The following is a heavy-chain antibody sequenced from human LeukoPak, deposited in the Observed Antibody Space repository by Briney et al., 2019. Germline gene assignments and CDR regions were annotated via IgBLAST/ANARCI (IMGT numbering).Heavy chain of an antibody. V-gene: IGHV1-69*13. CDR1: GGTFSSYA. J-gene: IGHJ3*02. Sequence: ASVKVSCKAAGGTFSSYAISWVREAPGQGLGWMGGFILIFGTANYAQKFHGRVTITADEYTSTAYMELSSQRSEDTAVYYCARARIVVVTAIPSVFDIWGQGTMVTVSS. CDR3: ARARIVVVTAIPSVFDI. CDR2: FILIFGTA. D-gene: IGHD2-21*02.